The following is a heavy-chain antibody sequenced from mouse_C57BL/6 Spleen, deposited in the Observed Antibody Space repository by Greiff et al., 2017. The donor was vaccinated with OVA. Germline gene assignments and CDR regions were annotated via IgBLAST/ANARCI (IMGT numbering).Heavy chain of an antibody. Sequence: VQLQQSGAELVKPGASVKLSCKASGYAFSSYWMNWVKQRPGKGLEWIGQIYPGDGDTNYNGKFKGKATLTADKSSSTAYMQLSSLTSEDSAVYFCASIYYDYGGFDYWGQGTTLTVSS. V-gene: IGHV1-80*01. CDR3: ASIYYDYGGFDY. D-gene: IGHD2-4*01. J-gene: IGHJ2*01. CDR1: GYAFSSYW. CDR2: IYPGDGDT.